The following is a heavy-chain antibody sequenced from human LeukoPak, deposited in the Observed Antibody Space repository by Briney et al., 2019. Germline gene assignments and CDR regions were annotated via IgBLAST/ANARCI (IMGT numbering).Heavy chain of an antibody. D-gene: IGHD5-24*01. CDR2: ISGSGGST. V-gene: IGHV3-23*01. CDR3: ARAEMTTITYPES. CDR1: GFTFSSYA. Sequence: GGSLRLSCEASGFTFSSYAMSWVRQAPGKGLEWVSAISGSGGSTYYADSVKGRFTISRDNAKDSLYLQMNSLRAEDTAVYYCARAEMTTITYPESWGQGTPVTVSS. J-gene: IGHJ5*02.